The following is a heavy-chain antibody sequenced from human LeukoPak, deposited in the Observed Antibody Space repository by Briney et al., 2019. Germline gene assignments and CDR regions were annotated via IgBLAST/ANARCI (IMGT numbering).Heavy chain of an antibody. Sequence: GGSLRLSCTASGFTFSSYTMTWVRQAPGKGLKWVSTITTGDGNTYYADSVKGRFTVSRDDSKNTLYLQMNSLRADDTAVYYCAKALYSTTYYYFDLWGRGTLVTVSS. D-gene: IGHD2/OR15-2a*01. CDR3: AKALYSTTYYYFDL. CDR1: GFTFSSYT. CDR2: ITTGDGNT. J-gene: IGHJ2*01. V-gene: IGHV3-23*01.